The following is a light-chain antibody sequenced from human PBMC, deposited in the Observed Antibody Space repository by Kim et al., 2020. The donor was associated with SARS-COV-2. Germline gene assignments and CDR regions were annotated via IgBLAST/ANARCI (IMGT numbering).Light chain of an antibody. CDR2: WAS. CDR1: QSVLYSSKNKNY. J-gene: IGKJ4*01. V-gene: IGKV4-1*01. CDR3: QQYYSSPLT. Sequence: ATINCKSSQSVLYSSKNKNYLAWYQQKPGQPPKLLIYWASTRESGVPDRFSGSGSGTDFTLSISSLQAEDVAVYYCQQYYSSPLTFGGGTKVEI.